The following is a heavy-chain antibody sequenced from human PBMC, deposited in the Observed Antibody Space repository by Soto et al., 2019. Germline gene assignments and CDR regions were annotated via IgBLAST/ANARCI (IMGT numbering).Heavy chain of an antibody. CDR2: ISSSSSTI. Sequence: GGSLRLSCAASGFTFSSYSMNWVRQAPGKGLEWVSYISSSSSTIYYADSVKGRFTISRDNAKNSLYLQMNSLRAEDTAVYYCARDLPADYDFWSGYDAFDIWGQGTMVTVSS. D-gene: IGHD3-3*01. V-gene: IGHV3-48*01. J-gene: IGHJ3*02. CDR1: GFTFSSYS. CDR3: ARDLPADYDFWSGYDAFDI.